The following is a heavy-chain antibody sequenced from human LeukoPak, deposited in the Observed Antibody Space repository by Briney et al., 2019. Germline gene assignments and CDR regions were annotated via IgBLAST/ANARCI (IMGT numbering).Heavy chain of an antibody. CDR1: DGSINNYY. Sequence: SETLSLTCTVSDGSINNYYWSWIRQPPGKGLEWIGYIYYSGSTNYNPSLKSRVTISVDTSKNQFSLKLSSVTAADTAVYYCARERVIAVAGYYYYGMDVWGQGTTVTVSS. V-gene: IGHV4-59*01. CDR3: ARERVIAVAGYYYYGMDV. J-gene: IGHJ6*02. CDR2: IYYSGST. D-gene: IGHD6-19*01.